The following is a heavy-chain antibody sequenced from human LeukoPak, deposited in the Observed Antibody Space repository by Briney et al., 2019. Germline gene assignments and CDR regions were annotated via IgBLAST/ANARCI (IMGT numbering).Heavy chain of an antibody. D-gene: IGHD5-12*01. J-gene: IGHJ4*02. V-gene: IGHV4-59*11. CDR2: IYYSGST. CDR1: GGSISSHY. Sequence: SETLSLTCTVSGGSISSHYWSWIRQPPGKGLEWIGYIYYSGSTNYNPSLKSRVTISVDTSKNQFSLKLSSVTAADTAVYYCAKVTPTNYWGQGTLVTVSS. CDR3: AKVTPTNY.